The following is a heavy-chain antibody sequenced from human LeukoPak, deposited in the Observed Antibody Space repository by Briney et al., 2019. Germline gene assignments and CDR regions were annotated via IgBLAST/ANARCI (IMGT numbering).Heavy chain of an antibody. Sequence: GRSLRLSCAASGFTFSNYGMHWVRQAPGKGLEWVAVIWNDGSNKYYADSVKGRFTLSRDNSKNTVYLQMNGLRVEDTAVYYCAKDLDFLTGNYIDDGGKEPLAPVSA. D-gene: IGHD3/OR15-3a*01. CDR2: IWNDGSNK. V-gene: IGHV3-33*06. CDR1: GFTFSNYG. J-gene: IGHJ4*02. CDR3: AKDLDFLTGNYIDD.